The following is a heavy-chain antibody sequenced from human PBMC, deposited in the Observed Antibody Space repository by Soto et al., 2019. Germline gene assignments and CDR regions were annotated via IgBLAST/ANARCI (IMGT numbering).Heavy chain of an antibody. V-gene: IGHV2-5*02. Sequence: QITLKESGPTLVKPTQPLTLTCTFSGFSLSTGGVGVGWIRQPPGKALEWLAIIYWDDDKRYSPSLKTRLTITKDTSKRQVVLTMTDMDPVDTATYFCAHTPFFGDKLDYWGQGTLVIVSS. CDR2: IYWDDDK. CDR3: AHTPFFGDKLDY. D-gene: IGHD2-21*01. J-gene: IGHJ4*02. CDR1: GFSLSTGGVG.